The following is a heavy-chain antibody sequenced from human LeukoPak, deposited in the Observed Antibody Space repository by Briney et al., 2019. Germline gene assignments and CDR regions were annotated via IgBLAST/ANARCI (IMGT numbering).Heavy chain of an antibody. D-gene: IGHD5-18*01. CDR1: GGSFSGYY. J-gene: IGHJ6*03. V-gene: IGHV4-34*01. Sequence: PSETLSLTCAVYGGSFSGYYWSLIRQPPGKGLEWIVEINHSGSTNYNPSLKSRVTISVDTSKNQFSLKLSSVTAAGTAVYYCARGGSYGYYYYYYMDVWGKGTTVTVSS. CDR2: INHSGST. CDR3: ARGGSYGYYYYYYMDV.